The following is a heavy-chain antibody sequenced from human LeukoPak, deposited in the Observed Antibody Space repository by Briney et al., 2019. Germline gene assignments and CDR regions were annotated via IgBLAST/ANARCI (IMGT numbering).Heavy chain of an antibody. J-gene: IGHJ4*02. V-gene: IGHV3-48*03. CDR2: ISRGSTI. Sequence: GGSLRLSCAASGFTFSSYEMNWVRQAPGKGLEWVSYISRGSTIYYADSVKGRFTISRDNAKNSLYLQMNSLRAEDTAVYYCASGYDLPYWGQGTLVTVSS. CDR3: ASGYDLPY. CDR1: GFTFSSYE. D-gene: IGHD5-12*01.